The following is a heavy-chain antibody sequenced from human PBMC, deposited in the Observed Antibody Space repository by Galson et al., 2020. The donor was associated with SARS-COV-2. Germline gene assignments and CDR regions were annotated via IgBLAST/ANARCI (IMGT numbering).Heavy chain of an antibody. J-gene: IGHJ4*02. CDR2: TYDSGST. Sequence: ATATLYHTCTVSGHTITSNIYYWAWIRQPQGPGLEWLGNTYDSGSTSYNPSLKRRVTISVDASKNHFSLRLNSVTAADTAVYFCARNDYGEAFFDYWGLGTLVTVSS. V-gene: IGHV4-39*02. D-gene: IGHD4-17*01. CDR1: GHTITSNIYY. CDR3: ARNDYGEAFFDY.